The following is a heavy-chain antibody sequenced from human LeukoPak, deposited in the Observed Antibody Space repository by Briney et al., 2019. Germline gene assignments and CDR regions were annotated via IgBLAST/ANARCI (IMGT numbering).Heavy chain of an antibody. Sequence: PGGSLRLSCTASGFTFGDYAMSWVRQAPGKGLEWVGFIRSKGYGGTTEYAASVKGRFTISRDDSKSSAYLQMNSLKSEDTAVYYCIRARKLYSSGWYYFDYWGQGTLVTVSS. CDR2: IRSKGYGGTT. CDR1: GFTFGDYA. J-gene: IGHJ4*02. D-gene: IGHD6-19*01. V-gene: IGHV3-49*04. CDR3: IRARKLYSSGWYYFDY.